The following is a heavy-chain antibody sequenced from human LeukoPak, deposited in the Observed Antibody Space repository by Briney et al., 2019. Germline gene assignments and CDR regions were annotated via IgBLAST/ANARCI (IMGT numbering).Heavy chain of an antibody. D-gene: IGHD3-22*01. CDR1: GFTFSSYA. CDR2: ISYDGSNK. Sequence: PGGCLRLPCAASGFTFSSYAMHWVRQAPGKGLEWVAVISYDGSNKYYADSVKGRFTISRDNSKNTLYLQMNSLRAEDTAVYYCARAGDSGGYYVDYWGQGTLVTVSS. J-gene: IGHJ4*02. CDR3: ARAGDSGGYYVDY. V-gene: IGHV3-30*04.